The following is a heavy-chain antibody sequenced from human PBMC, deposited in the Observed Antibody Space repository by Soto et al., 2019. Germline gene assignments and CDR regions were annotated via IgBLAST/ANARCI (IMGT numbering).Heavy chain of an antibody. V-gene: IGHV6-1*01. CDR2: TYYRSKWYN. CDR1: GDSVSSNSAA. CDR3: AREGGHDYGDYVIDY. J-gene: IGHJ4*02. D-gene: IGHD4-17*01. Sequence: KQSQTLSLTCAISGDSVSSNSAAWNWIRQSPSRGLEWLGRTYYRSKWYNDYAVSVKSRITINPDTSNNQFSLQLNSVAPEDTAVYYCAREGGHDYGDYVIDYWGQGTLVTVSS.